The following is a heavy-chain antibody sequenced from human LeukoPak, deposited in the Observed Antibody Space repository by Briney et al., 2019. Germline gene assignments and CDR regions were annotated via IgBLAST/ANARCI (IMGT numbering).Heavy chain of an antibody. V-gene: IGHV1-18*04. D-gene: IGHD3-10*01. CDR1: GYTFTSYG. CDR2: ISAYNGNT. Sequence: ASVKVSCKASGYTFTSYGISWVRQAPGQGLEWMGWISAYNGNTNYAQKPQGRVTMTTDTSTSTAYMELRSLRSDDTAVYYCAREGYYGSGSYYYDYWGQGTLVTVSS. J-gene: IGHJ4*02. CDR3: AREGYYGSGSYYYDY.